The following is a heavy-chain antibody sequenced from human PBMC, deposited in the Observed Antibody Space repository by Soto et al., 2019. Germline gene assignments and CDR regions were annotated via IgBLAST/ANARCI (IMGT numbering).Heavy chain of an antibody. D-gene: IGHD3-10*01. CDR1: GFTFSNYA. CDR3: AKKSLFGSGTNDY. CDR2: ISGGGGST. J-gene: IGHJ4*02. Sequence: EVQVLDSGGDLVQSGGSLRLSCAASGFTFSNYAMSWVRQAPGMGLEWVSSISGGGGSTYYADSVRGRFTTSRDNSKNTLYLQMKGPRAADTAVYYCAKKSLFGSGTNDYWGQGTLVTVSS. V-gene: IGHV3-23*01.